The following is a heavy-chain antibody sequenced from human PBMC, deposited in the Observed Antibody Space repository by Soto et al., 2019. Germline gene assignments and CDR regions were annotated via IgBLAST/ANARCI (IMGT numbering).Heavy chain of an antibody. CDR2: ISYDGSKK. D-gene: IGHD3-16*01. V-gene: IGHV3-30*18. CDR1: GFSFSNNG. CDR3: AKDRVESGLGEIDY. Sequence: GGSLRLSCAASGFSFSNNGMHWVRQAPGKGLEWVAIISYDGSKKCYADSVKGRFTISRDNSKNTLYLQMNSLRVEDTAVYYCAKDRVESGLGEIDYWGQGTLVTVSS. J-gene: IGHJ4*02.